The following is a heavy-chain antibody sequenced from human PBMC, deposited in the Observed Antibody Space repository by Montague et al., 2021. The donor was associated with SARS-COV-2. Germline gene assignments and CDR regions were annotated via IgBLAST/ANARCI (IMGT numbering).Heavy chain of an antibody. Sequence: SETLFLTCTVSGGSISSYYWSWIRQPPGKGLEWIGYIYYSGSTNYNPSLKSRVNISVDTSKNQFSLKLSSVTAADTAVYYCARGGDRNWFDPWGQGTLVTVSS. CDR1: GGSISSYY. V-gene: IGHV4-59*01. J-gene: IGHJ5*02. D-gene: IGHD2-21*01. CDR3: ARGGDRNWFDP. CDR2: IYYSGST.